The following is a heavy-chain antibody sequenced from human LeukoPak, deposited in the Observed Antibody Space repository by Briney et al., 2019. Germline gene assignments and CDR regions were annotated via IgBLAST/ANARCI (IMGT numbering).Heavy chain of an antibody. CDR3: ARGPYSYGKAAYYFDY. Sequence: SETLSLTCAVYGGSFSGYYWSWIRQPPGKGLEWIGEVNHSGSTDYNPSLKSRVTISVDTSKNQFSLKLTSVTAADTAVYYCARGPYSYGKAAYYFDYWGQGTLVTVSS. CDR2: VNHSGST. J-gene: IGHJ4*02. D-gene: IGHD5-18*01. V-gene: IGHV4-34*01. CDR1: GGSFSGYY.